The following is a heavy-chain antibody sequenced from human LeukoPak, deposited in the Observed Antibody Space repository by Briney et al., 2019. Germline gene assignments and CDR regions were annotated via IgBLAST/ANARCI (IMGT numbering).Heavy chain of an antibody. J-gene: IGHJ4*02. V-gene: IGHV3-53*01. Sequence: GGSLRLSCAASGFTVSNNYMSWVRQAPGKGLEWVSLIYSGGSTYYADSVRGRFTISRDSSKNTLYLQMNSLRAEDTAVYYCATWEYNSSWYWSFDCWGQGTLVTVSS. CDR1: GFTVSNNY. D-gene: IGHD6-13*01. CDR3: ATWEYNSSWYWSFDC. CDR2: IYSGGST.